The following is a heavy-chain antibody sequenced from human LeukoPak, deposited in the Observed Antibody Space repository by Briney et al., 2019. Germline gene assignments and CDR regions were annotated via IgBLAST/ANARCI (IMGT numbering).Heavy chain of an antibody. CDR1: GYSFISYW. V-gene: IGHV5-51*01. CDR3: ARRSDSSGYSLGY. D-gene: IGHD3-22*01. Sequence: GESLKISCKGSGYSFISYWIGWVRQMPGKGLDWMGIIYPGVSDTRYSPSFQGQVTISVDKSIRTAYLQWSSLKASDTAMYYCARRSDSSGYSLGYWGQGTLVTVSS. CDR2: IYPGVSDT. J-gene: IGHJ4*02.